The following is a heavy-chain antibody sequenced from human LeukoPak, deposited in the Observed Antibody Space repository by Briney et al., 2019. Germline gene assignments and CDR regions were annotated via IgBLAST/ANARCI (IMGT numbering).Heavy chain of an antibody. CDR2: INSDGSSI. D-gene: IGHD6-19*01. CDR1: GFSFSSHW. Sequence: PGGSLGLSCAASGFSFSSHWMHWVRQAQGKGLVWVSRINSDGSSISYADSVKGRFTISKDNAKNTLYLQMNSLRAEDTAVYYCVSSEWYAAFDIWGQGTIVTVSS. J-gene: IGHJ3*02. CDR3: VSSEWYAAFDI. V-gene: IGHV3-74*01.